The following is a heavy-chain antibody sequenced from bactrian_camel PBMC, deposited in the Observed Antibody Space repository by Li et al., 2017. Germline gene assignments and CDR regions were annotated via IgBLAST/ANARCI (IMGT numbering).Heavy chain of an antibody. CDR2: IIPPGKT. D-gene: IGHD2*01. CDR1: GYGYSKMC. V-gene: IGHV3S53*01. J-gene: IGHJ4*01. Sequence: QVQLVESGGGSVQTGGTLTLSCTTCGYGYSKMCTLGWHRETLGEKRDLVSSIIPPGKTYYADSVKGRFTIFLDNAKTMMHLRMTNLKIEDTAMYYCARWGMGYYEDNYWGQGTQVTVS. CDR3: ARWGMGYYEDNY.